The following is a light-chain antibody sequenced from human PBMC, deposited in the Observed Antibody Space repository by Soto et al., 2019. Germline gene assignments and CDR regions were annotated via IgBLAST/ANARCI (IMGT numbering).Light chain of an antibody. V-gene: IGLV7-43*01. CDR3: LLYFGSPRV. CDR2: GTS. CDR1: TGAVTSSSY. Sequence: QTVVTQEPSLTVSPGGTVTLTCASSTGAVTSSSYPNWFQHKPGQAPRALIYGTSIKHPWTPARFSGSLLGGKAALTLSDVQPEDEADYYCLLYFGSPRVFGTGTKVTVL. J-gene: IGLJ1*01.